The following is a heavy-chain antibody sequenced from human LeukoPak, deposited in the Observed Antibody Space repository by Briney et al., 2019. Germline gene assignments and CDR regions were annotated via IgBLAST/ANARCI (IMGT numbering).Heavy chain of an antibody. J-gene: IGHJ6*03. Sequence: PSQTLSLTCTVSGASISSGSYYWHWIRQPAGKGLEWIGRIFASGSTNYNPSLKSRVTISLDTSKNQFSLKLSSVTAADTAVYYCASLSIASSSGDMDVWGKGTTVTVSS. CDR1: GASISSGSYY. CDR2: IFASGST. CDR3: ASLSIASSSGDMDV. V-gene: IGHV4-61*02. D-gene: IGHD2-15*01.